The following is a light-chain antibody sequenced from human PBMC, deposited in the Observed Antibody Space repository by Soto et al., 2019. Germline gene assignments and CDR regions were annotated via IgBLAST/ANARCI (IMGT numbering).Light chain of an antibody. V-gene: IGLV1-47*01. Sequence: QSALTQPPSASGTPGQRVTISCSGSSSNFGSNYVYWYQQLPGTAPKLLIYRNNQRPSGVPDRFSGSKSGTSASLAISGLRSEDEADYYCAAWDDSLSGRDVFGTGTRSPS. CDR3: AAWDDSLSGRDV. CDR2: RNN. CDR1: SSNFGSNY. J-gene: IGLJ1*01.